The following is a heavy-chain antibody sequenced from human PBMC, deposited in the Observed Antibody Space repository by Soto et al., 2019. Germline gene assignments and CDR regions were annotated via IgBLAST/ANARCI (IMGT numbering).Heavy chain of an antibody. CDR2: ISHEGSKK. CDR1: GLSFSHYA. CDR3: AKPGARTVVVPAAMDV. J-gene: IGHJ6*02. D-gene: IGHD2-2*01. Sequence: VGSLRLSCAASGLSFSHYAMHWVRQAPGKGLEWVAVISHEGSKKYYADSVKGRFTISRDNSKNTIYLQMSSLRAADTAVYSCAKPGARTVVVPAAMDVWGQGTTVTVSS. V-gene: IGHV3-30*18.